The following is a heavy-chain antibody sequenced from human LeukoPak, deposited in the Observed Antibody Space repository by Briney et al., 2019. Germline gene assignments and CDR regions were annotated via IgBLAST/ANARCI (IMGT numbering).Heavy chain of an antibody. D-gene: IGHD2-8*02. Sequence: PGGSLRLSCVASGFTFSNYAMSWARQAPGMGLEWVSAITGSTGNTYHADSVRGRFTISRDNSKSTLYLQMSNLRAEDTAIYSCAKSPLATCTGVKCYPLDYWGQGTLVTVSS. CDR3: AKSPLATCTGVKCYPLDY. V-gene: IGHV3-23*01. J-gene: IGHJ4*02. CDR1: GFTFSNYA. CDR2: ITGSTGNT.